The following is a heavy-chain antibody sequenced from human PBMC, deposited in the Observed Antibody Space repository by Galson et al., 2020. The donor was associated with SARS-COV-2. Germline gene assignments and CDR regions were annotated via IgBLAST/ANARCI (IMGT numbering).Heavy chain of an antibody. CDR3: AKDPRPNFRSGYYDEANYFYY. J-gene: IGHJ4*02. Sequence: GGSLRLSCAASGFTFSSSGIHWVRQAPGKGLEWVAFIRYDGSNKYYADSVKGRFTISRDNSKNTLYLQMNSLRPEDTAVYYCAKDPRPNFRSGYYDEANYFYYWGQGTLVTVSS. V-gene: IGHV3-30*02. CDR2: IRYDGSNK. CDR1: GFTFSSSG. D-gene: IGHD3-3*01.